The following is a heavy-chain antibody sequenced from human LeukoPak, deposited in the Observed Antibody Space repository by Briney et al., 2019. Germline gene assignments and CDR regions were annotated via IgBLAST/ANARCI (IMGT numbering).Heavy chain of an antibody. Sequence: GGSLRLSCAASGFTLSSYWMHWVRQAPGKGLLWVSRIDSDVSTTTYADSVKGRFTVSRDSAKNTLYLQMNSLRAEDTAVYYCARGPFAYSSPAAAFDIWGQGTMVTVSS. CDR3: ARGPFAYSSPAAAFDI. J-gene: IGHJ3*02. D-gene: IGHD6-13*01. V-gene: IGHV3-74*01. CDR2: IDSDVSTT. CDR1: GFTLSSYW.